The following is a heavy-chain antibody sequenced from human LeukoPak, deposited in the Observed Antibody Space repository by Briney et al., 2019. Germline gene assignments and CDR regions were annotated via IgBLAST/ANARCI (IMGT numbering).Heavy chain of an antibody. J-gene: IGHJ4*02. CDR2: IYHSGST. CDR1: GYSISSGYY. Sequence: SETLSLTCAVSGYSISSGYYWGWIRQPPGKGLEWIGSIYHSGSTYYNPSLKSRVTISVDTSKNQFSLKLSSVTAADTAVYYCARGAGATVQLERVDYWGQGTLVTVSS. CDR3: ARGAGATVQLERVDY. D-gene: IGHD1-1*01. V-gene: IGHV4-38-2*01.